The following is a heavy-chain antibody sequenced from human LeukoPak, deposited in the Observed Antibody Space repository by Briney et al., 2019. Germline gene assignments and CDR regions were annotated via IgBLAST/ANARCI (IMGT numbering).Heavy chain of an antibody. CDR2: ISGSSTYI. D-gene: IGHD5/OR15-5a*01. Sequence: GGSLRLSCAASGFTFSNYSMNWVRQAPGKGLEWVSSISGSSTYIYYADSVKGRFTISRDNAKISLYLQMNSLRAEDTAVYYCARDLPNHYYYYMDVWGKGTTVTISS. CDR3: ARDLPNHYYYYMDV. CDR1: GFTFSNYS. V-gene: IGHV3-21*01. J-gene: IGHJ6*03.